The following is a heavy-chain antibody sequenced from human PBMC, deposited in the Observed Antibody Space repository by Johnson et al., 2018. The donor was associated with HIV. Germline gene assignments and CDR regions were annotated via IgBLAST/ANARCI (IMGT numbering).Heavy chain of an antibody. D-gene: IGHD6-6*01. CDR1: GFTVSSNY. J-gene: IGHJ3*02. Sequence: EVQLVESGGGLIQPGGSLIVSCAASGFTVSSNYMSWVRQAPGKGLEWVSGFYSGGSTYYADSVKGRFIISRDNSKNTLYLQMNSLRVEDTAVYYCASGAYSSSLTFDIWGQGTMVTVSS. V-gene: IGHV3-53*01. CDR3: ASGAYSSSLTFDI. CDR2: FYSGGST.